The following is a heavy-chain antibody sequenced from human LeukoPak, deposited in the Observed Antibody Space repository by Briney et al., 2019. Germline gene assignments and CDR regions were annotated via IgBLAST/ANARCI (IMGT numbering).Heavy chain of an antibody. CDR1: GYTFTAYY. CDR2: IKPNSGGT. CDR3: SRNLSGGFDY. J-gene: IGHJ4*02. V-gene: IGHV1-2*02. Sequence: ASLKVSSKASGYTFTAYYMPWVRQAPGQGLEWMGWIKPNSGGTNYAQKFQGRVTMTRDTSISTAYMELSRLRSDGTAVYYRSRNLSGGFDYWGQGNLVTGSS. D-gene: IGHD1-26*01.